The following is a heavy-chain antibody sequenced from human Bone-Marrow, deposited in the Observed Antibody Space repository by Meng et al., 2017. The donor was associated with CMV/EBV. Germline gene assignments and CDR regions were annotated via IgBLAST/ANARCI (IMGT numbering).Heavy chain of an antibody. V-gene: IGHV2-70*20. D-gene: IGHD6-19*01. CDR1: GFSLSTSGMC. CDR2: IDWDDDK. J-gene: IGHJ4*02. CDR3: ARIAGSGWIFDY. Sequence: SGPTLVKPTQTLPLTCTFSGFSLSTSGMCVSWVRQPPGKALEWLALIDWDDDKYYSTSLKTRLTISKDTSKNQVVLTMTNMDPVDTATYYCARIAGSGWIFDYWGQGTLVTVSS.